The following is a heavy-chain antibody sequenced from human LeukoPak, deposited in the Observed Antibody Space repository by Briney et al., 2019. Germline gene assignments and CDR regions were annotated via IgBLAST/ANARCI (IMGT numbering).Heavy chain of an antibody. CDR1: GFTFDDYG. V-gene: IGHV3-20*04. J-gene: IGHJ4*02. D-gene: IGHD6-19*01. CDR3: ARDAAVAGIALGYFDY. Sequence: PGGSLRLSCAASGFTFDDYGMSWVRQAPGKGLEGVSGINWNGGSTDYADSVKGRFTISRDNAKNSLYLQMNSLRAEDTALYYCARDAAVAGIALGYFDYWGQGTLVTVSS. CDR2: INWNGGST.